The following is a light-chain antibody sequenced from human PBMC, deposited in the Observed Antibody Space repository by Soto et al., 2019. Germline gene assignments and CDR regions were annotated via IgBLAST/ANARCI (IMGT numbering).Light chain of an antibody. CDR1: QSISIN. Sequence: EVLLTQSPATLSVSPGERATLSFRSIQSISINLAWYQQKPGQAPRLLIYAVSTEATGIPARFSGSGSGTEFTLTIDSLQSEDFAVYYCQQYNNWPPTWTFGQGTKVDIK. CDR2: AVS. V-gene: IGKV3-15*01. CDR3: QQYNNWPPTWT. J-gene: IGKJ1*01.